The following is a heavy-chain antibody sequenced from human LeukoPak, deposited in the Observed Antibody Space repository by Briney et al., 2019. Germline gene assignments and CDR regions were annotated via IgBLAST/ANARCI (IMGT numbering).Heavy chain of an antibody. V-gene: IGHV3-30-3*01. CDR2: ISYDGSNK. J-gene: IGHJ4*02. CDR1: GFTFSSYA. D-gene: IGHD3-22*01. Sequence: GGSLRLSCAASGFTFSSYAMHWVRQAPGKGLEWVAVISYDGSNKYYADSVKGRFTISRDNSKNTLYLQMNSLRAEDTAVYYCARDYDHYYDSSGYYYLGGVLDYWGQGTLVTVSS. CDR3: ARDYDHYYDSSGYYYLGGVLDY.